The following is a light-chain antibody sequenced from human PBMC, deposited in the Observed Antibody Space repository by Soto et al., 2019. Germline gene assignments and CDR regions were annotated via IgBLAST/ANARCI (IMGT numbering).Light chain of an antibody. CDR2: SNN. V-gene: IGLV1-44*01. J-gene: IGLJ1*01. CDR3: AAWDDSLNVLYV. CDR1: SSNIGSNT. Sequence: QPALTEPRAASGSTAQRVPFSCSGSSSNIGSNTVNWYQQLPGTAPKLLIYSNNQRPSGVPDRFSGSKSGTSASLAISGLQSEDEADYYCAAWDDSLNVLYVFGTGPNVPVL.